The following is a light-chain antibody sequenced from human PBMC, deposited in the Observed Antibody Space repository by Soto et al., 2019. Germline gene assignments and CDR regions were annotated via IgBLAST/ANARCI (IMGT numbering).Light chain of an antibody. V-gene: IGKV1-5*03. J-gene: IGKJ1*01. Sequence: DIQMTQSPSTLSASVVDRVTITCRASQSISSWLAWYQQKPGKAPKLLIYKASSLESGVPSRFSGSGSGTEFTLTISSLQPDEFATYYCQQYNSYWTVGQGTQVDIK. CDR3: QQYNSYWT. CDR1: QSISSW. CDR2: KAS.